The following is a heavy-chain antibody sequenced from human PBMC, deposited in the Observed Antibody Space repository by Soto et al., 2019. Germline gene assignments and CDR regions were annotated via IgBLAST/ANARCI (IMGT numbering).Heavy chain of an antibody. V-gene: IGHV4-34*01. CDR1: GGSFSGYY. Sequence: SETLSLTCAVYGGSFSGYYWSWIRQPPGKGLEWIGEINHSGSTNYNPSLKSRVTISVDTSKTQFSLKLSSVTAADTAVYYCARTSATMINLFDYWGQGTLVTVSS. CDR3: ARTSATMINLFDY. CDR2: INHSGST. D-gene: IGHD3-22*01. J-gene: IGHJ4*02.